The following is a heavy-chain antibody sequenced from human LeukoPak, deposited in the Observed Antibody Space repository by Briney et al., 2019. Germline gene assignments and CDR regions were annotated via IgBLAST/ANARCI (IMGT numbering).Heavy chain of an antibody. CDR2: ISGSGGST. J-gene: IGHJ4*02. D-gene: IGHD3-22*01. V-gene: IGHV3-23*01. CDR1: GFTFSNYA. Sequence: GGSVRLSCAASGFTFSNYAMSWVRQAPGKGLEWVSAISGSGGSTYYPDSVKGRFTISRDNSKNTLYLQMNSLRAEDTAVYYCAKETYYDSSGAPLFDYWGQGTLGTVSS. CDR3: AKETYYDSSGAPLFDY.